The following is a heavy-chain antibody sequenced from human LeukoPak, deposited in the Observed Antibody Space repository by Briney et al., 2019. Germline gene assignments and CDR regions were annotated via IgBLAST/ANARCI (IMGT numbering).Heavy chain of an antibody. CDR2: IYSGGSA. J-gene: IGHJ3*02. D-gene: IGHD3-3*01. V-gene: IGHV3-53*01. CDR1: GFTVSSNY. Sequence: GGSLRLSCVASGFTVSSNYMSRVRQAPGKGLEWVSVIYSGGSAYYADSVKGRFTISRDNSKNTLYLQMNSLRAEDTAVYYCARALGGGVDAFDIWGQGTMVTVSS. CDR3: ARALGGGVDAFDI.